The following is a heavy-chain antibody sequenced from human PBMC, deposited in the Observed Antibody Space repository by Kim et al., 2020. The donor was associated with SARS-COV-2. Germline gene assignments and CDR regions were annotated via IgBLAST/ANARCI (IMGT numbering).Heavy chain of an antibody. CDR2: IRSKSYGATT. Sequence: GGSLRLSCTTSGYIFGDYALSWFRQGPGKGLEWVGAIRSKSYGATTIYAASVKGRFTISRDDSKSIAYLQMNNLNTDDTAVYYCTRKAVTMSRGIMGVFDYWGQGTLVTVSS. CDR1: GYIFGDYA. V-gene: IGHV3-49*03. CDR3: TRKAVTMSRGIMGVFDY. D-gene: IGHD3-10*01. J-gene: IGHJ4*02.